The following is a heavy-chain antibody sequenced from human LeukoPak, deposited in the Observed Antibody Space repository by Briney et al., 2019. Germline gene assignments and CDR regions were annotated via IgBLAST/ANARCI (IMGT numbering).Heavy chain of an antibody. CDR1: GGSISSYY. CDR3: ARAGDSSGYSDY. J-gene: IGHJ4*02. CDR2: INHRGST. Sequence: PSETLSLTCTVSGGSISSYYWSWLRQPPGKGLEWIGEINHRGSTNYNPSLKSRVTISVDTSKNQFSLKLSSVTAADTAVYYCARAGDSSGYSDYWGQGALVTVS. V-gene: IGHV4-34*01. D-gene: IGHD3-22*01.